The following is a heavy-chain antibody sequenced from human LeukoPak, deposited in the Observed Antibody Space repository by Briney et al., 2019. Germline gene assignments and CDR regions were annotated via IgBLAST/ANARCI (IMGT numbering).Heavy chain of an antibody. D-gene: IGHD5-18*01. CDR1: GFTFSNYW. J-gene: IGHJ4*02. Sequence: GGSLRLSCAAPGFTFSNYWINWVRQAPGKGLEWVANIKQDGSETYCVDSVKGRFTISRDNAKNSLYLQMNSLRDEDTAVYYCARGGSGYSYGKIDSWGQGILVTVSS. CDR2: IKQDGSET. V-gene: IGHV3-7*01. CDR3: ARGGSGYSYGKIDS.